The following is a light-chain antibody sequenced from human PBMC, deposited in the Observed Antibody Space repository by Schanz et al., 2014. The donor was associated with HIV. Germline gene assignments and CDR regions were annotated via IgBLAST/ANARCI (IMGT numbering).Light chain of an antibody. CDR2: DVT. CDR3: TSYTTSSTWV. CDR1: SSDVGGHNY. V-gene: IGLV2-14*03. Sequence: QSALTQPPSVSGSPGQSITISCTGTSSDVGGHNYVSWYQQHPGKAPKLMIYDVTYRPSGISNRFSGSKSGYTASLTISGLQAEDEADYYCTSYTTSSTWVFGGGTKLTVL. J-gene: IGLJ3*02.